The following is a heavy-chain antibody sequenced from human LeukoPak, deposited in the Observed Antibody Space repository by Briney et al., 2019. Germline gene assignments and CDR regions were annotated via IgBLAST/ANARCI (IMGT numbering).Heavy chain of an antibody. J-gene: IGHJ4*02. D-gene: IGHD1-26*01. CDR2: ISAYNGNT. CDR3: ARVPPLYSGSYYFDY. V-gene: IGHV1-18*04. CDR1: GYTFTSYY. Sequence: VASVKVSCKASGYTFTSYYMHWVRQAPGQGLEWMGWISAYNGNTNYAQKLQGRVTMTTDTSTSTAYMELRSLTSDDTAVYYCARVPPLYSGSYYFDYWGQGTLVTVSS.